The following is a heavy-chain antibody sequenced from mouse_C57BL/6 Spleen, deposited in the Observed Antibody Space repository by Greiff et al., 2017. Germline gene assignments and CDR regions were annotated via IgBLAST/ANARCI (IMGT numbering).Heavy chain of an antibody. Sequence: QVQLQQSGPELVKPGASVKISCKASGYAFSSSWMNWVKQRPGKGLEWIGRIYPGDGDTNYNGKFKGKATLTADKSSSTAYMQLSSLTSEDSAVXFCARSGRDAMDYWGQGTSVTVSS. V-gene: IGHV1-82*01. D-gene: IGHD4-1*01. CDR2: IYPGDGDT. CDR3: ARSGRDAMDY. CDR1: GYAFSSSW. J-gene: IGHJ4*01.